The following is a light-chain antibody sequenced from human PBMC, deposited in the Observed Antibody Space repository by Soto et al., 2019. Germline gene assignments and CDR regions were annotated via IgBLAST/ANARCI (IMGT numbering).Light chain of an antibody. Sequence: EILMTQSPATLSVSPGERATLSCRASQSVRSNLAWYQQKPGQTPRLLIYGASARATGIPARFSGSGSGTEFTLTISSLRSEDFAVYYCQQYNDWPPYTFGQGTKLEIK. J-gene: IGKJ2*01. CDR2: GAS. V-gene: IGKV3-15*01. CDR1: QSVRSN. CDR3: QQYNDWPPYT.